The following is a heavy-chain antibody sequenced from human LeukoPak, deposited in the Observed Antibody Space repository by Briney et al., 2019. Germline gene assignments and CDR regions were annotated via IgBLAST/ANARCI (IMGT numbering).Heavy chain of an antibody. V-gene: IGHV1-18*01. D-gene: IGHD6-19*01. CDR1: GYTFSDYG. CDR3: ASDLRGWTYYFDY. CDR2: ISTYNGNT. J-gene: IGHJ4*02. Sequence: ASAKVSCKASGYTFSDYGISWVRQAPGQGLEWMGWISTYNGNTNYAQKFQGSVTMTTDTSTRTAYMELRSLRSDDTAVYYCASDLRGWTYYFDYWGQGTLVTVSS.